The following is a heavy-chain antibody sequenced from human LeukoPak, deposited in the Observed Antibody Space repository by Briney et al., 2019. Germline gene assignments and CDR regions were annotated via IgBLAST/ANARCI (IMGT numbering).Heavy chain of an antibody. D-gene: IGHD4-11*01. J-gene: IGHJ4*02. V-gene: IGHV3-30*03. CDR3: ARDPKYYSNYGGSDF. Sequence: PGGSLRLSCAASGFTFSSYGMHWVRQAPGKGLECVSIISYDGSNKYYADSVKGRFTISRDNSKNTLYLQMNSLRAEDTAIYYCARDPKYYSNYGGSDFWGQGTLVTVSS. CDR2: ISYDGSNK. CDR1: GFTFSSYG.